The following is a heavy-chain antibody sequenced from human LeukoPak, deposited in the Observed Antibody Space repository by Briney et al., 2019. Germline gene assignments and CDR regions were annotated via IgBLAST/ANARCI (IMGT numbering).Heavy chain of an antibody. V-gene: IGHV1-2*02. CDR2: INPNSGGT. CDR1: GYTFTGYY. CDR3: AREAVAGTTNFDY. D-gene: IGHD6-19*01. J-gene: IGHJ4*02. Sequence: ASVTVSCKASGYTFTGYYMHWVRHAPGQGLECMGWINPNSGGTNYAQKFQGRVTMTRDTSISTAYMELSGLRSDDTAIYYCAREAVAGTTNFDYWGQGTLVTVSS.